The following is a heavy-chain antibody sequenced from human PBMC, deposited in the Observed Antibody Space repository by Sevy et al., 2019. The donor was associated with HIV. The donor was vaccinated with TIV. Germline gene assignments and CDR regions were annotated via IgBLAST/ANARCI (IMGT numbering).Heavy chain of an antibody. D-gene: IGHD6-13*01. J-gene: IGHJ3*02. CDR1: GFTFSTYW. V-gene: IGHV3-7*01. CDR3: ARERGFSSTWSHAALDI. CDR2: IKQDGSEE. Sequence: GGSLRLSCAASGFTFSTYWMTWVRQAPGKGLEWVANIKQDGSEENYVYSVKGRFTISRDNAKNSVYVQMNSLRAEDTAVYYCARERGFSSTWSHAALDIWGQGTMVTVSS.